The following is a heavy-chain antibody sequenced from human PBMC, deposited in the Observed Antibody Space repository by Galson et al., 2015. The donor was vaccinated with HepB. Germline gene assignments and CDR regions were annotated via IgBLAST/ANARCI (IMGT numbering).Heavy chain of an antibody. D-gene: IGHD5-18*01. Sequence: SLRLSCAASGFTFSSYGMHWVRQAPGKGLEWVAVISYDGSNKYYADSVKGRFTISRDNSKNTPYLQMNSLRAEDTAVYYCAKEDTAMVTLGDYWGQGTLVTVSS. CDR3: AKEDTAMVTLGDY. CDR2: ISYDGSNK. J-gene: IGHJ4*02. V-gene: IGHV3-30*18. CDR1: GFTFSSYG.